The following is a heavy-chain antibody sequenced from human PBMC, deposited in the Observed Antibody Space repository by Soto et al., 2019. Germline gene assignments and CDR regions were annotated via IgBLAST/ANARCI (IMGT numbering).Heavy chain of an antibody. CDR3: VKRGRNWGAFDF. V-gene: IGHV3-23*01. J-gene: IGHJ3*01. D-gene: IGHD7-27*01. CDR1: GFILNNYA. CDR2: IGGTDGDSDGVP. Sequence: VQLLESGGDLVQPGGSLRLSCVASGFILNNYAISWVRQAPGKGLEWVSTIGGTDGDSDGVPWYEKSVRGRFTIPADSSANTLFLHMDNLRAEDSALYYCVKRGRNWGAFDFWGQGTTVVVSS.